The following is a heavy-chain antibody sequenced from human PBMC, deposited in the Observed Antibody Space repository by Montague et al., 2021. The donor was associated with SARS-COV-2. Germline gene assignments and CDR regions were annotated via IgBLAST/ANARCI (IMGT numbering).Heavy chain of an antibody. CDR3: ARHYFPSGTDYSGRAFDL. Sequence: SETLSLTCTVSGGSINSYYWSWILQSPGKGLEWIGYTYHNGITNSNPSLKSRVTITVDTYKNQYSLRLNSLTAADTAVYYCARHYFPSGTDYSGRAFDLWGQGTVVTVSS. D-gene: IGHD1-26*01. CDR1: GGSINSYY. J-gene: IGHJ3*01. V-gene: IGHV4-59*08. CDR2: TYHNGIT.